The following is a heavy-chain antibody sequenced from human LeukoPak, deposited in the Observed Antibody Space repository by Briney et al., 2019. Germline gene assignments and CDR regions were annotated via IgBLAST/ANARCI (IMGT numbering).Heavy chain of an antibody. CDR2: IYSGGNT. D-gene: IGHD1-1*01. J-gene: IGHJ4*02. Sequence: GSLRLSCAASGFTVNSNYISWVRQAPGKGPEWVSVIYSGGNTYYADSVKGRFTISRDNSKNTLYLQMNSLRAEDTAVYYCAREKAATGERIFDYWGQGTLVTVSS. CDR1: GFTVNSNY. V-gene: IGHV3-53*01. CDR3: AREKAATGERIFDY.